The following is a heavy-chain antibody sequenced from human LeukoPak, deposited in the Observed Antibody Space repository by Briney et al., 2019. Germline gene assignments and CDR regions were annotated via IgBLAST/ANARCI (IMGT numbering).Heavy chain of an antibody. V-gene: IGHV3-11*04. D-gene: IGHD2-2*02. J-gene: IGHJ4*02. CDR2: ISSSGSTI. CDR1: GFTFSDYY. CDR3: ASGNIVVVPAAIAY. Sequence: GGSLRLSCAASGFTFSDYYMSWISQAPGKGLEGVSYISSSGSTIYYADSVKGRYTISRYNAKNSLYLQMNSLRAEDTAVYYCASGNIVVVPAAIAYWGQGTLVTVSS.